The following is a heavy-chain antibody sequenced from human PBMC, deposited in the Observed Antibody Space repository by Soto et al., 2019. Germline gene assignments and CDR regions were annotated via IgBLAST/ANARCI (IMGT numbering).Heavy chain of an antibody. D-gene: IGHD2-2*01. Sequence: SETLSLTCTGCGSSISSGDYYWYWVRQPPGKGLDWIGETHPTGDSNYHPSLKSRVTISVDKSKNQFSLKMTSVTAADTAVYFCARVRAGCSSTSCYLEDWGRGTLVTVS. V-gene: IGHV4-39*07. J-gene: IGHJ4*02. CDR1: GSSISSGDYY. CDR2: THPTGDS. CDR3: ARVRAGCSSTSCYLED.